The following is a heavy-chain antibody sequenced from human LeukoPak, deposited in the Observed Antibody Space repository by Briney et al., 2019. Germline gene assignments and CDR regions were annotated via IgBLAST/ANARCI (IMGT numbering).Heavy chain of an antibody. CDR3: AKVDNWKYGHHDF. V-gene: IGHV3-23*01. J-gene: IGHJ4*02. CDR1: GFTFSSYA. Sequence: PGGSLRLSCAASGFTFSSYAMSWVRQAPGKGLEWVSSISGSDGTTYYADSVKGRFTISRDSSKYTLSLQMNSLRTEDTAVYYCAKVDNWKYGHHDFWGQGTLVTVSS. CDR2: ISGSDGTT. D-gene: IGHD1-1*01.